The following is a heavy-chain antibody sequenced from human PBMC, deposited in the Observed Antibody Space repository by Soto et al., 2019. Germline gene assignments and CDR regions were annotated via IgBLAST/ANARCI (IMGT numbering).Heavy chain of an antibody. Sequence: GGSLRLSCATSDFTISPYWMTWVRQTPGQGLEFVANIKEDGSVTNYVDSVKGRFTISRDNAKNSLYLQMNSLRAEDTAVYYCGTDQWGGGFDLWGRGTTVTVSS. V-gene: IGHV3-7*01. CDR1: DFTISPYW. J-gene: IGHJ3*01. D-gene: IGHD2-15*01. CDR2: IKEDGSVT. CDR3: GTDQWGGGFDL.